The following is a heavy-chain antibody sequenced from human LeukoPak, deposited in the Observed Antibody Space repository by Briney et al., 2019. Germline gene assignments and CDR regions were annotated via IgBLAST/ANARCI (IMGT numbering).Heavy chain of an antibody. V-gene: IGHV3-66*01. J-gene: IGHJ3*02. D-gene: IGHD3-22*01. CDR3: ARELGTYYYDSSGYFPDAFDI. Sequence: GGSLRLSCAASGFTVSSNYMSWVRQAPGKGLEWVSVIYSGGSTYYADSVKGRFTISRDNSKNTLYLQMNSLRAEDTAVYYCARELGTYYYDSSGYFPDAFDIWGQGTMVTVPS. CDR1: GFTVSSNY. CDR2: IYSGGST.